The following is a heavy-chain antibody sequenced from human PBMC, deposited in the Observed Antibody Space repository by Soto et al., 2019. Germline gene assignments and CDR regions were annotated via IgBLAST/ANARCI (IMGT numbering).Heavy chain of an antibody. CDR3: AIAIGGDIVVVPAAPPSNWFDP. J-gene: IGHJ5*02. Sequence: PSETLSLTCAVYGGSFSGYYWSWIRQPPGKGLEWIGEINHSGSTNYNPSHKSRVTISVDTSKNQFSLTLSSVTAADTAVYYCAIAIGGDIVVVPAAPPSNWFDPWGQGTLV. D-gene: IGHD2-2*01. CDR1: GGSFSGYY. V-gene: IGHV4-34*01. CDR2: INHSGST.